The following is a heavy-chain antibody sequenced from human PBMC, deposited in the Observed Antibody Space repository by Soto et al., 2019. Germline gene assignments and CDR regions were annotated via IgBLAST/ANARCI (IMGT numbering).Heavy chain of an antibody. CDR2: IKQDGSEK. CDR3: ARDSYYDFWSGTVGYGMDV. J-gene: IGHJ6*02. Sequence: EVQLVESGGGLVQPGGSLRLSCAASGFIFSSYWMSWVRQAPGKGLEWVANIKQDGSEKYYVDSVKGRFTISRDNAKNSQYLQMNSLRAEDTAVYYCARDSYYDFWSGTVGYGMDVWGQGTTVTVSS. CDR1: GFIFSSYW. D-gene: IGHD3-3*01. V-gene: IGHV3-7*03.